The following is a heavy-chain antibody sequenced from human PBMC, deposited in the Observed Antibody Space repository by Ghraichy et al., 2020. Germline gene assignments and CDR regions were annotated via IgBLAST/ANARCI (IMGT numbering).Heavy chain of an antibody. CDR3: ARVYYSSGWYSAFDI. J-gene: IGHJ4*02. Sequence: GGSLRLSCAASGFTFSNFAMNWVRQAPGKGLEWVSTISGSGAVTYYADSVKGRFAISRDNSNNTLYLQMNSLTAEDTAIYYCARVYYSSGWYSAFDIWGQGTLVTVSS. V-gene: IGHV3-23*01. D-gene: IGHD6-19*01. CDR1: GFTFSNFA. CDR2: ISGSGAVT.